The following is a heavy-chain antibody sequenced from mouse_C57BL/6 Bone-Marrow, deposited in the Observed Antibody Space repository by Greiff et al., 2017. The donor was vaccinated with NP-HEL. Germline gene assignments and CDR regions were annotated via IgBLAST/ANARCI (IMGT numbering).Heavy chain of an antibody. D-gene: IGHD2-3*01. Sequence: VQLQESGAELARPGASVKLSCKASGYTFTSYGISWVKQRPGQGLEWIGEIYPRSGNTYYNEKFKGKATLTADKSSSTAYMELRSLTSEDSAVYFCARDGCSYYVDYWGQGTTLTVSS. V-gene: IGHV1-81*01. CDR1: GYTFTSYG. CDR3: ARDGCSYYVDY. CDR2: IYPRSGNT. J-gene: IGHJ2*01.